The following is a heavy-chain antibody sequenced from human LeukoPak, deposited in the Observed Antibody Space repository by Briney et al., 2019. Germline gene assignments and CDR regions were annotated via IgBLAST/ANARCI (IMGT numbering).Heavy chain of an antibody. Sequence: ASVKVSCKASGGTFSSYAISWVRQAPGQGLEWMGRIIPILGIANYAQKFQGRVTITADKSTSTAYMELSSLRSEDTAVYYCAREGTWIQLWLSRMDVWGQGTTVTVSS. CDR1: GGTFSSYA. CDR2: IIPILGIA. J-gene: IGHJ6*02. CDR3: AREGTWIQLWLSRMDV. V-gene: IGHV1-69*04. D-gene: IGHD5-18*01.